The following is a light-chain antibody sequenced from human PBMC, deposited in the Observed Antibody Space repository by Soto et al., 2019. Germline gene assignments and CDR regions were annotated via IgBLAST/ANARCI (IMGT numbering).Light chain of an antibody. CDR2: EGS. Sequence: QSALTQPASVSGSPGQSITISCTGTSSDVGSYNLLSWYQQHPGKAPKLMIFEGSKRPSGVTDRFSGSNSGNTASLTISGLQAEDEADYYCCSYARSGTLEVVFGGGTKLTVL. V-gene: IGLV2-23*01. CDR3: CSYARSGTLEVV. CDR1: SSDVGSYNL. J-gene: IGLJ2*01.